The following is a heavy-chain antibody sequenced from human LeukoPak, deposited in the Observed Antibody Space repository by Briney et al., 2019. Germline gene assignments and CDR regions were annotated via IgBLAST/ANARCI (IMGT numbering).Heavy chain of an antibody. J-gene: IGHJ4*02. CDR3: RRGGSPFDY. D-gene: IGHD3-10*01. V-gene: IGHV3-15*01. CDR1: GFTLSDNF. Sequence: PGGSLRLSCAVSGFTLSDNFMSWVRQAPGKGLEWVGRIKSKTDGGTTDYAAPVKGRFTISRDDSKNTLYLQMNSLKTEDTAVYYCRRGGSPFDYWGQGTLDTVSS. CDR2: IKSKTDGGTT.